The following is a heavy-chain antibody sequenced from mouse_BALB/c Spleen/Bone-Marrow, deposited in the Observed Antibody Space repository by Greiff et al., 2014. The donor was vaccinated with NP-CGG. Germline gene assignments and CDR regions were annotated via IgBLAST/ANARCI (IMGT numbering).Heavy chain of an antibody. CDR1: GYSFTGYY. CDR3: ASNYYGYAMDY. CDR2: INPYNGAT. J-gene: IGHJ4*01. Sequence: EVKLVESGPELVKPGASVKISCKASGYSFTGYYMHWVKQSHVKSLEWIGRINPYNGATSYNQNFKDKASLTVDKSSSTAYMELHSLTSEDSAVYYCASNYYGYAMDYWGQGTLVTVSS. D-gene: IGHD1-1*01. V-gene: IGHV1-31*01.